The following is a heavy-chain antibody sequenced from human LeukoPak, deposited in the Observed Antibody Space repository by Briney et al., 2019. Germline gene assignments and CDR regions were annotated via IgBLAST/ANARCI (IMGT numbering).Heavy chain of an antibody. Sequence: PGGSLRLSCAASGFTFSSYGMHWVRQAPGKGVEWVAVISYDGSNRYYADSVKGRFTISRDNSKNTLYLQMNSLRAEDTAVYYCAKAGVWLHTVLDYWGQGTLVTVSS. J-gene: IGHJ4*02. CDR1: GFTFSSYG. CDR3: AKAGVWLHTVLDY. V-gene: IGHV3-30*18. D-gene: IGHD3-22*01. CDR2: ISYDGSNR.